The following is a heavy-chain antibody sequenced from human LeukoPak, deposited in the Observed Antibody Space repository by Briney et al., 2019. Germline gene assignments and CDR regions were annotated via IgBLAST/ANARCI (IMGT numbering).Heavy chain of an antibody. V-gene: IGHV1-69*04. Sequence: SVKVSCKASGGTFSSYAISWVRQAPGQGVEWMGRIIPILGIANYAQQFQGRVTITADKSTSTAYIELSSLRSEGPAVYYCARGFRGDRIDCWGQGTLVTVSS. CDR1: GGTFSSYA. J-gene: IGHJ4*02. D-gene: IGHD3-10*01. CDR3: ARGFRGDRIDC. CDR2: IIPILGIA.